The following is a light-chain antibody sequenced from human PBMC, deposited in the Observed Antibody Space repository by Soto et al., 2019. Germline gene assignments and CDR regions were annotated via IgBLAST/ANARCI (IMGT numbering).Light chain of an antibody. CDR3: HQYNNWPPVRT. Sequence: EIVITQSPVTLSLSPGERATLYCRASESVSSNLAWYQQKPCQAPRLLIYDASTRATGIPARFSCSRSGTEFTLTISSLQSEDFAVYYCHQYNNWPPVRTFGQGTKVEIK. V-gene: IGKV3-15*01. J-gene: IGKJ1*01. CDR1: ESVSSN. CDR2: DAS.